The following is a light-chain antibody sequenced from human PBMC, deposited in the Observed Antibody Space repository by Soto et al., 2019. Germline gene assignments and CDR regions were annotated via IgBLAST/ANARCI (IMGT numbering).Light chain of an antibody. CDR1: SSNIGAGYD. Sequence: QSVLRHPRSVCWAPGHRVAISCTGSSSNIGAGYDVHWYQQRPGTAPKLLIFGNINRPSGVPDRFSGSKSGTSASLAITGLQAEDEGDYYCQSYDSTLSDRYVFGTGTKVTVL. CDR3: QSYDSTLSDRYV. J-gene: IGLJ1*01. CDR2: GNI. V-gene: IGLV1-40*01.